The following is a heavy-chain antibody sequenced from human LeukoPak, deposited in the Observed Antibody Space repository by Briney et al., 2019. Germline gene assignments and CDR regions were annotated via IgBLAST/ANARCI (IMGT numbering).Heavy chain of an antibody. J-gene: IGHJ5*02. CDR2: INPNSGGT. D-gene: IGHD6-13*01. CDR3: ARDSSGIAAAGTSLVT. Sequence: ASVKVSCKASGYTFTGYYMHWVRKAPGQGLEWMGWINPNSGGTNYAQKFQGRVTMTRDTSISTAYMELSRLRSDDTAVYYCARDSSGIAAAGTSLVTWGQGTLVTVSS. V-gene: IGHV1-2*02. CDR1: GYTFTGYY.